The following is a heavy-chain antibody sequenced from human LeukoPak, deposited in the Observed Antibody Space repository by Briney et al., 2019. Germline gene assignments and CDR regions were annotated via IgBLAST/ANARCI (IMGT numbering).Heavy chain of an antibody. V-gene: IGHV4-4*02. CDR2: IFHSGST. CDR1: GFTFGPYTM. CDR3: ARAEPRGSVWYPY. D-gene: IGHD6-13*01. Sequence: GSLRLSCAASGFTFGPYTMNWVRQPPGKGLEWIGEIFHSGSTNYNPSLKSRVTISVDKSKNQFSLKLNSVTAADTAVYYCARAEPRGSVWYPYWGQGTLVTVSS. J-gene: IGHJ4*02.